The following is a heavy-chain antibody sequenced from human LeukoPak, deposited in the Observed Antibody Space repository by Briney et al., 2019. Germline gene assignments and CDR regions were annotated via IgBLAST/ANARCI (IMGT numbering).Heavy chain of an antibody. V-gene: IGHV4-59*08. CDR3: ARLAAATGGWFDP. Sequence: SETLSLTCTVSGGSISSYYWGWIRQPPGKGLEWIGYIYYSGSTNYNPSLKSRVTISVDTSKNQFSLKLTSVTAADTAVYYCARLAAATGGWFDPWGQGTLVTVSS. J-gene: IGHJ5*02. D-gene: IGHD6-13*01. CDR2: IYYSGST. CDR1: GGSISSYY.